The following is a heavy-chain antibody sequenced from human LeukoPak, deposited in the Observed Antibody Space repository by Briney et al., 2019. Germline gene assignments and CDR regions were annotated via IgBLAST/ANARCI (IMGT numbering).Heavy chain of an antibody. V-gene: IGHV1-69*05. CDR3: ASGNKYGDYVPGEY. CDR2: IIPIFGTA. CDR1: GGTFSSYA. D-gene: IGHD4-17*01. J-gene: IGHJ4*02. Sequence: SVEVSCKASGGTFSSYAISLVRQARGRGLEWMGRIIPIFGTANYAQKFQGRVTITTDESTSTAYMELSSLRSEDTAVYYCASGNKYGDYVPGEYWGQGTLVTVSS.